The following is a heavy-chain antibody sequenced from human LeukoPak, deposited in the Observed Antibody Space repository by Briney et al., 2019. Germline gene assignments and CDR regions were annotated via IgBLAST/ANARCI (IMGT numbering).Heavy chain of an antibody. CDR2: INEDGGIT. D-gene: IGHD2-21*02. V-gene: IGHV3-74*01. J-gene: IGHJ4*02. CDR3: ARDVRGDRDS. Sequence: GGSLRLSCAGSGFFFSTYWMHWVRQAPGKGLEWVSNINEDGGITNYAGSVKGRFTISRDNAKDTLFLQMNSLRVEDTALYYCARDVRGDRDSWGQGTLVTVSS. CDR1: GFFFSTYW.